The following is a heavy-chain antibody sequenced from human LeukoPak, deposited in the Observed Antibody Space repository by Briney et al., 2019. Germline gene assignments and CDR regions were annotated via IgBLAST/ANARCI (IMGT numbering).Heavy chain of an antibody. CDR1: GFAFDDYA. CDR3: AKDASPYGGKGQSHYSDY. J-gene: IGHJ4*02. V-gene: IGHV3-9*03. CDR2: ISWNSGSI. Sequence: GRSLRLSCAASGFAFDDYAMHWVRQAPGKGLEWVSGISWNSGSIGYADSVKGRFTISRDNAKNSLYLQMNSLRAEDMALYYCAKDASPYGGKGQSHYSDYWGQGTLVTVSS. D-gene: IGHD4-23*01.